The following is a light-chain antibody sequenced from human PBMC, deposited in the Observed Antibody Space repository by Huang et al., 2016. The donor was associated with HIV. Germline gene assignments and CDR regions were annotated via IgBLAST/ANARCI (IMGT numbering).Light chain of an antibody. Sequence: DIVMTQSPDSLAVSLGERATINCKSSQRVLYSSSNNNYLAWYQQKPGQSPKLLIYWASTRISGVPDRFSGSGSGTVFTLTISSLQAEDVAVYYCQQYYSPPFNFGPGTKVEI. CDR3: QQYYSPPFN. V-gene: IGKV4-1*01. CDR1: QRVLYSSSNNNY. CDR2: WAS. J-gene: IGKJ3*01.